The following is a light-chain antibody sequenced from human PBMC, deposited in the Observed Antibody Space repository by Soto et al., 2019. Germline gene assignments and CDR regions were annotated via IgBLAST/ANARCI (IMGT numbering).Light chain of an antibody. CDR3: QAWDSSTEV. CDR1: KLGDKY. J-gene: IGLJ2*01. Sequence: SYELTQPPSVSVSPGQTASITCSGDKLGDKYACWYQQKPGQSPVLVIYQDSKRPSGIPERFSGSNSGNTATLTISGTQAMDEADYYCQAWDSSTEVFGGGTKATVL. CDR2: QDS. V-gene: IGLV3-1*01.